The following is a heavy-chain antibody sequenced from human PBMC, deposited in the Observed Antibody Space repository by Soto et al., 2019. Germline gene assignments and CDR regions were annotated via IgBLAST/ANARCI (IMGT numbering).Heavy chain of an antibody. CDR2: ISFDGTNK. CDR1: GFTFSSYG. CDR3: AKDADPSGSYYFDY. V-gene: IGHV3-30*18. J-gene: IGHJ4*02. D-gene: IGHD1-26*01. Sequence: QVQLVESGGGVVQPGRSLRLSCAASGFTFSSYGMHWVRQAPGKGLEWVAVISFDGTNKYYADSVKGRFTISRDNSKNMLYLQMNSLRAEDTAVYYCAKDADPSGSYYFDYWGQGTLVTVSS.